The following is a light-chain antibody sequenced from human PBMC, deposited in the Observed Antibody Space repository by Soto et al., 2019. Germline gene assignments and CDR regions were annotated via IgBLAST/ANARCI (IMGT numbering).Light chain of an antibody. CDR2: DVT. V-gene: IGLV2-11*01. CDR1: SSDIGTYNF. CDR3: SSYAGSNVI. J-gene: IGLJ2*01. Sequence: QSALTQPRSVSGSPGQSVTFSCIGTSSDIGTYNFVSWYQQYPGKAPKLMIYDVTKRPSGVPHRFSGSKSGNTASLTISGLQAEDEADYYCSSYAGSNVIFGGGTKLTVL.